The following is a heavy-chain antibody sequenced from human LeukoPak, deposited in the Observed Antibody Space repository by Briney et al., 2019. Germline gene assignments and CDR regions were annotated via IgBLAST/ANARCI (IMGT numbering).Heavy chain of an antibody. CDR3: ANEPGGSLDY. J-gene: IGHJ4*02. D-gene: IGHD1-14*01. V-gene: IGHV3-30*18. CDR2: ISYDGSNK. CDR1: GFTFSSYG. Sequence: PGGSLRLSCAASGFTFSSYGMHWVRQAPGKGLEWVAVISYDGSNKYYADSVKGRFTISRDNSKNTLYLQMNSLRAEDTAVYYCANEPGGSLDYWGQGTLVTVSS.